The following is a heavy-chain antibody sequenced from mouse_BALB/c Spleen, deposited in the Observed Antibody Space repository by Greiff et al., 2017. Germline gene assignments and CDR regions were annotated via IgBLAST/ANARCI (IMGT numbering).Heavy chain of an antibody. V-gene: IGHV7-3*02. CDR3: ASDGDLLWAY. CDR2: IRNKANGYTS. J-gene: IGHJ3*01. D-gene: IGHD2-1*01. CDR1: GFTFTDYY. Sequence: EVKLVESGGGLVQPGGSLRLSCATSGFTFTDYYMSWVRQPPGKALEWLGFIRNKANGYTSEYSASVKGRFTISRDNSQSILHLQMNTLRAEDSATYYCASDGDLLWAYWGQGTLVTVSA.